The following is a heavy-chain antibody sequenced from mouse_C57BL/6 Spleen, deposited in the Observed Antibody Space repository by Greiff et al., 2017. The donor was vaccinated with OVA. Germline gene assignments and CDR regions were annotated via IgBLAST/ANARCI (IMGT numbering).Heavy chain of an antibody. Sequence: QVQLQQPGAELVMPGASVKLSCKASGYTFTSYWMHWVKQRPGQGLEWIGELDPSDSYTNYNQMFKGKSTLTVDKSSSTAYMQLRSLRSEDSAVYYCARQLGHWFAYWGQGTLVTVSA. V-gene: IGHV1-69*01. CDR2: LDPSDSYT. J-gene: IGHJ3*01. D-gene: IGHD4-1*02. CDR1: GYTFTSYW. CDR3: ARQLGHWFAY.